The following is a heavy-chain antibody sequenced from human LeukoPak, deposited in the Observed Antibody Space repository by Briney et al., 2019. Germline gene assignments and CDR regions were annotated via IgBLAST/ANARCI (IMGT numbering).Heavy chain of an antibody. CDR1: GGSISSYY. V-gene: IGHV4-59*01. CDR2: IYYSGST. Sequence: SETLSLTCTVSGGSISSYYWSWIRQPPGKGLEWIGYIYYSGSTNYNPSLKSRVTISVDTSKNQFSLKLSSVTAADTAVYYCARDDSSSPENAFDIWGQGTMVTVSS. CDR3: ARDDSSSPENAFDI. J-gene: IGHJ3*02. D-gene: IGHD6-13*01.